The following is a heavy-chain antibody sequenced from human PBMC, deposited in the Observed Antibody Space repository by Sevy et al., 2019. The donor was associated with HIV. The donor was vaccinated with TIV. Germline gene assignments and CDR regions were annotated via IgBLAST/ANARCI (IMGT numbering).Heavy chain of an antibody. CDR3: ARVAASGLYHVDY. CDR1: GFTFSSYA. Sequence: GGSLRLSCAASGFTFSSYAMHWVRQAPGKGLEWVALISHHGSNKYYADSVKGRFTISRDSSKNTLSLQMNSLRVEDTAVYYCARVAASGLYHVDYWGQGTLVTVSS. CDR2: ISHHGSNK. J-gene: IGHJ4*02. V-gene: IGHV3-30-3*01. D-gene: IGHD6-13*01.